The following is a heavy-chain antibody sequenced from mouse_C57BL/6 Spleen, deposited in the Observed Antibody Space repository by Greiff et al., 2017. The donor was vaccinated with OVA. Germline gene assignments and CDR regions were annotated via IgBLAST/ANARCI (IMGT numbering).Heavy chain of an antibody. J-gene: IGHJ3*01. CDR2: IYPYNGGT. V-gene: IGHV1-19*01. D-gene: IGHD1-2*01. CDR3: AGYCSCYWFAY. Sequence: VQLKESGPVLVKPGASVKMSCKASGYTFTDYLMNWVKQSPGKSLEWNGVIYPYNGGTSYNQKFKGKATLTVDKSSSTAHMELNSLTSEEPAVYYCAGYCSCYWFAYWGQGTLVTVSA. CDR1: GYTFTDYL.